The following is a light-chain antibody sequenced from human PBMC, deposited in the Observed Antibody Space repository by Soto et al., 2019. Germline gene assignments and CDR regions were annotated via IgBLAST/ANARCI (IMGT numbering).Light chain of an antibody. CDR2: DVS. J-gene: IGLJ2*01. Sequence: QSVLTQPASVSGSPGQSITISCTGTSSDVGGYNYVSWYQQHPGKAPKLMIYDVSNRPSGVSNRFSCSKSGNTASLTISGLQAEDEADYYCISYTSSSTLVVFGGGTKLTVL. CDR3: ISYTSSSTLVV. CDR1: SSDVGGYNY. V-gene: IGLV2-14*01.